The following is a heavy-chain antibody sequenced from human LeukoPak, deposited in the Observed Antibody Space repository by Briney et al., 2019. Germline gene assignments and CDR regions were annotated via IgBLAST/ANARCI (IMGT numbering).Heavy chain of an antibody. CDR1: GFTFSSYW. V-gene: IGHV3-21*01. CDR3: ARDGPIESFDY. D-gene: IGHD5-24*01. CDR2: ISSSSSYI. J-gene: IGHJ4*02. Sequence: GGSLRLSCAASGFTFSSYWMSWVRQAPGKGLEWVSSISSSSSYIYYADSVKGRFTISRDNAKNSLYLQMNSLRAEDTAVYYCARDGPIESFDYWGQGTLVTVSS.